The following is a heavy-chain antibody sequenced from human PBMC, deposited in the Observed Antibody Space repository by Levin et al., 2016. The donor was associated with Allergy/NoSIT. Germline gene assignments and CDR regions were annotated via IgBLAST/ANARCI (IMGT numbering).Heavy chain of an antibody. D-gene: IGHD3-22*01. J-gene: IGHJ3*02. Sequence: GSLRLSCTVSGGSISSYYWSWIRQPPGKGLEWIGYIYYSGSTNYNPSLKSRVTISVDTSKNQFSLKLSSVTAADTAVYYCARDQIYYYDSSGYPNPDAFDIWGQGTMVTVSS. CDR1: GGSISSYY. CDR2: IYYSGST. V-gene: IGHV4-59*01. CDR3: ARDQIYYYDSSGYPNPDAFDI.